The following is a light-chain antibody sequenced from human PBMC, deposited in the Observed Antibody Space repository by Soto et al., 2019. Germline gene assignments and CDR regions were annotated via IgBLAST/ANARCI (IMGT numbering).Light chain of an antibody. CDR3: CSYAGSYTDV. CDR1: SSDVGGYNY. Sequence: QSVLTQPRSVSGSPGQSVTISCTGTSSDVGGYNYVSWYQQHPGKAPKPMIYDVSKRPSGVPDRFSGSKSGNTASLTISGLQAEDEADYYCCSYAGSYTDVFGTGTKVTVL. CDR2: DVS. V-gene: IGLV2-11*01. J-gene: IGLJ1*01.